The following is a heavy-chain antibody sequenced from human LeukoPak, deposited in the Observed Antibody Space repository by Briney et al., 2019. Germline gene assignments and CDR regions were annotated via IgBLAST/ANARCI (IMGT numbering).Heavy chain of an antibody. Sequence: SQTLSLTCAISGDGVASNSATWNWNTQSPSRDLEWLGRTYYRSRWHNDYAVSVKSRIIINPDTSKTQFSLQLNSVTPEDTAVYYCVRDTMARGEFDYWGQGTLVDVSS. CDR1: GDGVASNSAT. CDR2: TYYRSRWHN. V-gene: IGHV6-1*01. J-gene: IGHJ4*02. D-gene: IGHD3-10*01. CDR3: VRDTMARGEFDY.